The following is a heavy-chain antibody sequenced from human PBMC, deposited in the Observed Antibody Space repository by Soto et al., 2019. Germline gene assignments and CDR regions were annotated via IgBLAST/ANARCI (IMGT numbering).Heavy chain of an antibody. CDR3: AREGYSSGWKYYYGMDV. Sequence: VKVSCKASGGTFSSYAISWVRQAPGQGLEWMGGIIPIFGTANYAQKFQGRVTITADESTSTAYMELSSLRSEDTAMYYCAREGYSSGWKYYYGMDVWGQGTTVTVSS. D-gene: IGHD6-19*01. CDR1: GGTFSSYA. CDR2: IIPIFGTA. V-gene: IGHV1-69*13. J-gene: IGHJ6*02.